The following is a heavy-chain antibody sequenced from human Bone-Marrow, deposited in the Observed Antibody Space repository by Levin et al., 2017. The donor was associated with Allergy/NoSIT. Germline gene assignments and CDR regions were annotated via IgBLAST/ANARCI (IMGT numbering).Heavy chain of an antibody. CDR2: IYYSGST. Sequence: PSETLSLTCTVSGGSISSYYWSWIRQPPGKGLEWIGYIYYSGSTNYNPSLKRRVTISVDTSKNQFSLKLSSVTAADTAVYYCARTYCSGGSCYPDYWGQGTLVTVSS. J-gene: IGHJ4*02. V-gene: IGHV4-59*01. D-gene: IGHD2-15*01. CDR3: ARTYCSGGSCYPDY. CDR1: GGSISSYY.